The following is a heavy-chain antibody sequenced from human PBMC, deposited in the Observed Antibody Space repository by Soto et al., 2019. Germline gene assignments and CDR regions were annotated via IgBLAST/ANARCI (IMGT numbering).Heavy chain of an antibody. Sequence: QVQLVESGGGVVQPGRPLRLSCASSGFTFSNYGMHWVRQAPGKGPEWVAVIWYDGSNEQYADSVKGRFTISRDNSKNTLYLQMNSLRAEDTAVYYCASALETGDYWGQGTLVTVSS. D-gene: IGHD3-10*01. CDR3: ASALETGDY. CDR1: GFTFSNYG. CDR2: IWYDGSNE. J-gene: IGHJ4*02. V-gene: IGHV3-33*03.